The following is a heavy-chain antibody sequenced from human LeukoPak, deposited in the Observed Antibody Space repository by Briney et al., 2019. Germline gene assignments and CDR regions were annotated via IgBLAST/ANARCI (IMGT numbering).Heavy chain of an antibody. CDR3: ARVAYSSSWYGDNWFDP. CDR1: GYTFTGYY. J-gene: IGHJ5*02. Sequence: ASVKVSCKASGYTFTGYYMHWVRQAPGQGLEWMGWINPNSGGTNYAQKFQGWVTMTRDTSISTAYMELSRLRSDDTAVYYCARVAYSSSWYGDNWFDPWGQGTLVTVSS. CDR2: INPNSGGT. D-gene: IGHD6-13*01. V-gene: IGHV1-2*04.